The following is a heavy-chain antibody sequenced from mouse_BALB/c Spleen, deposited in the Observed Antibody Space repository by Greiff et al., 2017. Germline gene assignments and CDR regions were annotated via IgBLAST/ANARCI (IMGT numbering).Heavy chain of an antibody. CDR3: ARDYYGYYCDMDD. V-gene: IGHV14-3*02. J-gene: IGHJ4*01. Sequence: VQLQQSGAELVKPGASVKFSCTVSGFNIKDTYMHWVKQRPEQGLEWIGRIVPANGNTKYDPKFQGKAIITADTSSNTAYLQLSSLTSEDTAVYYCARDYYGYYCDMDDWGEGTTVTVSS. CDR2: IVPANGNT. D-gene: IGHD2-1*01. CDR1: GFNIKDTY.